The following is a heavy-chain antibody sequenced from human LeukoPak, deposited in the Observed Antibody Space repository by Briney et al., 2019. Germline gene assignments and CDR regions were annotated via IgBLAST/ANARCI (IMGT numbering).Heavy chain of an antibody. V-gene: IGHV3-21*01. CDR1: GFTFNTYA. CDR3: ARGPCSGGRCRGGFDY. CDR2: ISSSNSYI. D-gene: IGHD2-15*01. Sequence: PGGPLRLSCAASGFTFNTYAMSWVRQAPGKGLEWVSSISSSNSYIFYADSVKGRFTISGDNAKNSLFLQMNSLRAEDTAVYYCARGPCSGGRCRGGFDYWGQGTLVTVSS. J-gene: IGHJ4*02.